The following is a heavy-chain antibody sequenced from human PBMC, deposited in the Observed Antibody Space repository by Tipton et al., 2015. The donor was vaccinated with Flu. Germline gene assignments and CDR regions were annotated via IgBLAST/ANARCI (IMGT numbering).Heavy chain of an antibody. V-gene: IGHV4-39*07. Sequence: TLSLTCTVSGGSISSSSYYWGWIRQPPGKGLEWIGSIYYSGSTYYNPSLKSRVTISVDTSKNQFSLKLSSVTAADTAVYYCARGGVRGVQYWGQGTLVTVSS. D-gene: IGHD3-10*01. J-gene: IGHJ4*02. CDR2: IYYSGST. CDR1: GGSISSSSYY. CDR3: ARGGVRGVQY.